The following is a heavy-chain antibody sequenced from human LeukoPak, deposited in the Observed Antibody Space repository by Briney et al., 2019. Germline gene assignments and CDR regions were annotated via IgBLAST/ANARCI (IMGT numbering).Heavy chain of an antibody. D-gene: IGHD3-22*01. J-gene: IGHJ4*02. CDR1: GYTFVNYW. Sequence: GESLKISCEGSGYTFVNYWIGWVRQMPGKGLEWMGIIYAGDSDTRYGPPFQGQVTISVDKSVNTAYLQFTRLKASDTAIYFCARAMDYDPFDYWGQGTLVTVSS. CDR3: ARAMDYDPFDY. CDR2: IYAGDSDT. V-gene: IGHV5-51*01.